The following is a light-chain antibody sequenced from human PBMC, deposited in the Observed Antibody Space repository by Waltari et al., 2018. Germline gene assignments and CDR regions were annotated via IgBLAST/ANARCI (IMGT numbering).Light chain of an antibody. CDR2: WAA. J-gene: IGKJ5*01. CDR3: QQYYSTIT. CDR1: QSVLYNSNNKNY. Sequence: DIVMTQSPDSLAVSLGERATINCKSSQSVLYNSNNKNYLAWYQQKPGPPPQLLIYWAATLASGVPDRCIGRGSGTDFTLTISSLQAEDVAVYYCQQYYSTITFGQGTRLEIK. V-gene: IGKV4-1*01.